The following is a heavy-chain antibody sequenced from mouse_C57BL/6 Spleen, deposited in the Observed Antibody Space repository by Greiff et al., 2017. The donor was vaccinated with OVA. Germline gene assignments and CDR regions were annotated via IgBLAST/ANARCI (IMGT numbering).Heavy chain of an antibody. D-gene: IGHD1-1*01. CDR2: IDPSDSYT. J-gene: IGHJ2*01. CDR1: GYTFTSYW. V-gene: IGHV1-69*01. Sequence: QVQLQQSGAELVMPGASVKLSCKASGYTFTSYWMHWVKQRPGQGLEWIGEIDPSDSYTNYNQKFKGKSTLTVDKSSSTAYMQLSSLTSEDSAVYYCARSLNYYGSSPHFDYWGQGTTLTVSS. CDR3: ARSLNYYGSSPHFDY.